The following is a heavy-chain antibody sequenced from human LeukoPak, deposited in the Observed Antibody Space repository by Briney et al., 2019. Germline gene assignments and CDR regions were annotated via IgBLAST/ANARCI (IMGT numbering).Heavy chain of an antibody. CDR3: ARFGDVMGINWFDP. CDR1: GGPISRYY. Sequence: SETLSLTCTVSGGPISRYYWRWIRQPPGKGLEGIGYIYYSGSTNYNPSLKSRVTISVDTSKNQFPLKLSSVTAADTAVYYCARFGDVMGINWFDPWGQGTLVTVSS. D-gene: IGHD3-10*01. CDR2: IYYSGST. J-gene: IGHJ5*02. V-gene: IGHV4-59*01.